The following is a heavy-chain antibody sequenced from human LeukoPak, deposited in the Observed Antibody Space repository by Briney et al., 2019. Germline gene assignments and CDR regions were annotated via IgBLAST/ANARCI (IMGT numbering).Heavy chain of an antibody. CDR2: INGDGTGT. J-gene: IGHJ4*02. CDR3: TRDFDAATGY. V-gene: IGHV3-74*01. CDR1: GFTFSYYW. Sequence: GGSLRLSCAASGFTFSYYWMHWVCQTPGKGPMWVSRINGDGTGTNYADSVKGRFTISRDNAKNTLYLRMNSLRAEDTAVYYCTRDFDAATGYWGQGTLVTVSS. D-gene: IGHD3-9*01.